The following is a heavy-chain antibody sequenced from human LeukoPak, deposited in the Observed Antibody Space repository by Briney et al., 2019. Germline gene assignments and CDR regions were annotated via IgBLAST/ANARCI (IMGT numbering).Heavy chain of an antibody. J-gene: IGHJ5*02. CDR2: INPNSGGT. Sequence: ASVKVSCKASGGTFRSYAISWVRQAPGQGLEWMGWINPNSGGTNYAQKFQGRVTMTRDTSISTAYMELSRLRSDDTAVYYCARDGYGIAAASAWFDPWGQGTLVTVSS. CDR1: GGTFRSYA. D-gene: IGHD6-13*01. V-gene: IGHV1-2*02. CDR3: ARDGYGIAAASAWFDP.